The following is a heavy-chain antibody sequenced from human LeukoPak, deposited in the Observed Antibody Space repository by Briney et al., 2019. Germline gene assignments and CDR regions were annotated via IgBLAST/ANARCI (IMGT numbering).Heavy chain of an antibody. CDR1: GFTVSSNY. V-gene: IGHV3-66*01. D-gene: IGHD3-3*01. Sequence: GSLRLSCAASGFTVSSNYMSWVRQAPGKGLEWVSVIYSGGSTYYADSVKGRFTISRDNSKNTLYLQMNSLRAEDTAVYYCARVGYDFFHNWFDPWGQGTLVTVSS. CDR2: IYSGGST. J-gene: IGHJ5*02. CDR3: ARVGYDFFHNWFDP.